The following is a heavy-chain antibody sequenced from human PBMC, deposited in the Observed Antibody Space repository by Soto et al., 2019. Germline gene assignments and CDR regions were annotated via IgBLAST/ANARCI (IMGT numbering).Heavy chain of an antibody. J-gene: IGHJ3*01. Sequence: QVQLVESGGGLVKPGGSLRLSCAASGFTFSDYYMSWIRQAPGKGLEWVSYISSSGSTIYYADSVKGQFTISRDNAKNCLYLQMNGLRPVVTAVYYCARNLRVYCYDYDAFDLWGQGTLVTVSS. CDR1: GFTFSDYY. CDR2: ISSSGSTI. CDR3: ARNLRVYCYDYDAFDL. V-gene: IGHV3-11*01. D-gene: IGHD5-12*01.